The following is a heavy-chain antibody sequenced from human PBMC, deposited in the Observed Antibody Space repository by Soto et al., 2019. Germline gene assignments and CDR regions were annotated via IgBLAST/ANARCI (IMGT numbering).Heavy chain of an antibody. CDR3: ARDKTPTAPHYFYHGMDV. CDR1: GGSLRGYC. CDR2: VYSGGGT. V-gene: IGHV4-59*01. D-gene: IGHD3-3*01. Sequence: PSETLSLSCTVSGGSLRGYCWRWIRKSPGKGLEWIGYVYSGGGTNYSPSFMGRVTISVDTTDNQFSLKLNSVTAADTAVYYCARDKTPTAPHYFYHGMDVWGQGTTVTV. J-gene: IGHJ6*02.